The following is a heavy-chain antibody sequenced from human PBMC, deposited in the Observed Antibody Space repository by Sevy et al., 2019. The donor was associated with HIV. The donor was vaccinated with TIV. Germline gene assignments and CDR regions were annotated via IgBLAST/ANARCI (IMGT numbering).Heavy chain of an antibody. J-gene: IGHJ6*02. CDR1: GFTASSNY. V-gene: IGHV3-53*01. Sequence: GGSLRLSCAASGFTASSNYMSWVRQAPGKGLEWVSVIYSGGNTNYADSVKGRFTISRDNSKNTLYLQMNSLRAEDTAVYYCARVGRDFWSGSAYYYYGMDVWGQGTTVTVSS. CDR3: ARVGRDFWSGSAYYYYGMDV. CDR2: IYSGGNT. D-gene: IGHD3-3*01.